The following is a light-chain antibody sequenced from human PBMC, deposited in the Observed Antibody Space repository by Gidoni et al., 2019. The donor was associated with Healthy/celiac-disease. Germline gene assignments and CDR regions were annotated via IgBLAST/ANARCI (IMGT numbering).Light chain of an antibody. V-gene: IGKV1-33*01. CDR2: DAS. CDR3: QQYDNLRIT. CDR1: QDISNY. J-gene: IGKJ5*01. Sequence: DIQMTQSPSSLSASVGDRATITSQASQDISNYLNWYQQKPGKAPKLLIYDASNLETGVPSRFSGSGSGTDFTFTISSLQPEDIATYYCQQYDNLRITFGQGTRLEIK.